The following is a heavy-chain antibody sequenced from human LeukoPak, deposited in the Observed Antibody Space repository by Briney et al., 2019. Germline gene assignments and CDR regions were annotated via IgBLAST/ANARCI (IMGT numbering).Heavy chain of an antibody. CDR3: ARDQQQLVLDY. J-gene: IGHJ4*02. Sequence: SGGSLRLSCAASGFTFSSYGMHWVRQAPGKGLEWVAVIWYDGSNKYYADPVKGRFAISRDNSKNTLYLQMNSLRAEDTAVYYCARDQQQLVLDYWGQGTLVTVSS. D-gene: IGHD6-13*01. V-gene: IGHV3-33*01. CDR2: IWYDGSNK. CDR1: GFTFSSYG.